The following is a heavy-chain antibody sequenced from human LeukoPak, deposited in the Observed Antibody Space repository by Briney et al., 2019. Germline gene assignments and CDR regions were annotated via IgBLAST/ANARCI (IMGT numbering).Heavy chain of an antibody. Sequence: GGSLRLSCAASGFTFSSYSMNWVRQAPGKGLEWVSSISSSSSNIYYADSVKGRFTISRDNAKNSLYLQMNSLRAEDTAVYYCARGVGSRYSSLWSDSDTSPYFDYWGQGTLVTVSS. V-gene: IGHV3-21*01. D-gene: IGHD6-19*01. CDR1: GFTFSSYS. J-gene: IGHJ4*02. CDR3: ARGVGSRYSSLWSDSDTSPYFDY. CDR2: ISSSSSNI.